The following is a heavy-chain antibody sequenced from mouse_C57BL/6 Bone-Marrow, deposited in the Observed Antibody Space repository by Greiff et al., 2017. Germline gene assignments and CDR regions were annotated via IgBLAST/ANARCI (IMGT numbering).Heavy chain of an antibody. Sequence: EVQLQQSGPELVKPGASVTIPCKASGYTFTDYNMDWVKQSHGKSLEWIGDINPNNGGTIYNQKFKGKATLTVDKSSSTAYMELRSLTSEDTAVYYCARGGSSYGYFDYWGQGTTLTVSS. CDR2: INPNNGGT. J-gene: IGHJ2*01. CDR3: ARGGSSYGYFDY. D-gene: IGHD1-1*01. V-gene: IGHV1-18*01. CDR1: GYTFTDYN.